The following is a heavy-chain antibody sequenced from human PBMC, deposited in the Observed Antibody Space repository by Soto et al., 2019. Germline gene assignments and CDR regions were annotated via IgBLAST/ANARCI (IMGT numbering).Heavy chain of an antibody. CDR3: AKDLYSEMATMDH. J-gene: IGHJ4*02. CDR1: GFSFSSCA. Sequence: QVQVVESGGGVVQPGRSLRLSCAASGFSFSSCAMHWVRQAPGKGLECVAVISYDGSNKYYADSVKGRFTISRDNSKSKLYLQMDSLRAEDTAVYYCAKDLYSEMATMDHWGQGTLVTVAS. V-gene: IGHV3-30*18. CDR2: ISYDGSNK. D-gene: IGHD5-12*01.